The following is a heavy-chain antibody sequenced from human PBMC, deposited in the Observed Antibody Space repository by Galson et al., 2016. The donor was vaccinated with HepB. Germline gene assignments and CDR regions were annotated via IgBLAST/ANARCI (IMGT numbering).Heavy chain of an antibody. J-gene: IGHJ4*02. CDR1: GFAVSDNY. CDR2: MYNENT. Sequence: SLRLSCAASGFAVSDNYMSWVRQAPGRGLEWVSLMYNENTHYADSVQGRFTISRDNSYSTLFLQMNSLRVEDTAVYCCARAPAWDLLFDSWGQGLLVTVSS. V-gene: IGHV3-66*01. D-gene: IGHD1-26*01. CDR3: ARAPAWDLLFDS.